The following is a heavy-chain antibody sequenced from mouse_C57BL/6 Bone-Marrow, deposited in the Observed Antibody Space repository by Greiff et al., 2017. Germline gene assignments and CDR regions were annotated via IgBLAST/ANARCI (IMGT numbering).Heavy chain of an antibody. J-gene: IGHJ4*01. CDR2: IYPGSGST. D-gene: IGHD2-3*01. V-gene: IGHV1-55*01. Sequence: QVQLQQPGAELVKPGASVKMSCKASGYTFTSYWITWVKQRPGQGLEWIGDIYPGSGSTNYNEKFKSKATLTVATSSSTAYMQLSSLTSEDSAVYYCARNDGYYVWAMDYWGQGTSVTVSS. CDR1: GYTFTSYW. CDR3: ARNDGYYVWAMDY.